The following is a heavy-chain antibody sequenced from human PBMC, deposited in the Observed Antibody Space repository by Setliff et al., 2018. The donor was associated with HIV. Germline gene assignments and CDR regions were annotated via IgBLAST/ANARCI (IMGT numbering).Heavy chain of an antibody. D-gene: IGHD3-3*01. V-gene: IGHV4-39*01. CDR3: ARTITTFGVIGRGGRMDV. CDR1: GDSVSSRSYY. J-gene: IGHJ6*04. Sequence: SETLSLTCSVSGDSVSSRSYYWGWIRQSPGKGLEWIGSIYFNGITHDNPSLKSRVTTSVDTSKNQFSLKLSSVTAADTAIYYCARTITTFGVIGRGGRMDVWGKGATVTVSS. CDR2: IYFNGIT.